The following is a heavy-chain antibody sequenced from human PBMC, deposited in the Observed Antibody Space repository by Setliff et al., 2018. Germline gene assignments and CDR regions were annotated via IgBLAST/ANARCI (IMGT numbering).Heavy chain of an antibody. Sequence: GGSLRLSCAASGFTFRNYGMHWVRQAPGKGPEWVAVIWFDGGNEFYADSVRGRFTISRDNSKNMLYLQMDSLRVEDTAFYYCAKDQGTGYCSGGSCYLFEHWGQGVQVTVSS. CDR3: AKDQGTGYCSGGSCYLFEH. J-gene: IGHJ4*02. CDR2: IWFDGGNE. D-gene: IGHD2-15*01. CDR1: GFTFRNYG. V-gene: IGHV3-33*03.